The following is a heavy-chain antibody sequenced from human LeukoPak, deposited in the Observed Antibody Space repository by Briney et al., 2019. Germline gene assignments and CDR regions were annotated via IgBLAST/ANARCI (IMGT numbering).Heavy chain of an antibody. J-gene: IGHJ6*03. Sequence: PGGSLRLSCTASGFTFSSYAMSWVRQAPGKGLEWVSTISGGGGRTYYADSVKGRFTISRDNSKNTLYLQMNSLRAEDTAVYYCAKAGSSSTYYYYYMDVWGKGTTVTVSS. CDR1: GFTFSSYA. CDR2: ISGGGGRT. CDR3: AKAGSSSTYYYYYMDV. D-gene: IGHD6-6*01. V-gene: IGHV3-23*01.